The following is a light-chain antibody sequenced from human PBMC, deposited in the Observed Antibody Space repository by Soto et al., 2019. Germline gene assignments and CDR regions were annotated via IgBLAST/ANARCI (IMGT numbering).Light chain of an antibody. CDR2: DVS. CDR3: SSYTSSSTLLYV. J-gene: IGLJ1*01. CDR1: SSDVGGYNY. V-gene: IGLV2-14*01. Sequence: QSALTQPASVSGSPGQSITISCTGTSSDVGGYNYVSWYQQHPGKAPKLMIYDVSNRPSGVSNRFSVSKSGNTASLTISGLQAEDEADYYCSSYTSSSTLLYVFGSGTTVTVL.